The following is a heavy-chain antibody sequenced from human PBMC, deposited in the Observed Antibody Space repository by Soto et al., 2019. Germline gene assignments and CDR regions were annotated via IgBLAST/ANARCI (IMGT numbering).Heavy chain of an antibody. CDR2: IYYSGST. CDR3: AREITIFGVATYFDY. J-gene: IGHJ4*02. Sequence: PSETLSLTCTVSGGSISSYYWSWIRQPPGKGLEWIGYIYYSGSTNHNPSLKSRVTISVDTSKNQFSLKLSSVTAADTAVYYCAREITIFGVATYFDYWGQGTLVTVSS. CDR1: GGSISSYY. V-gene: IGHV4-59*01. D-gene: IGHD3-3*01.